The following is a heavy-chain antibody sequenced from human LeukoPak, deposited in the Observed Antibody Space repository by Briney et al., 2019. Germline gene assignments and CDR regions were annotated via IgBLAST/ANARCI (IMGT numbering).Heavy chain of an antibody. CDR3: ARFPTWNDAFDI. D-gene: IGHD1-1*01. CDR1: GDSVSNTYYY. J-gene: IGHJ3*02. V-gene: IGHV4-39*01. CDR2: IYYSGST. Sequence: SETLSLTCTVSGDSVSNTYYYWAWIRQPPGKGLEWIGSIYYSGSTYYNPSLTSRITISVDTSKNQFSLKLSSVTAADTAIYYCARFPTWNDAFDIWGQGTMVTVSS.